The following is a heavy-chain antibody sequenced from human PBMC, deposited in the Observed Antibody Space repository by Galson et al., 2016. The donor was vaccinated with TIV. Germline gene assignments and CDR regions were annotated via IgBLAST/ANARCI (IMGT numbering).Heavy chain of an antibody. CDR1: GFTVSRYA. Sequence: SLRLSCAASGFTVSRYAMSWVRQAPGKGLEWLASITNNNGKTYFADSVKGRFTISRDETSNTVHLQMNSLRAGDTATYCCAKDHPSSGWPAFESWGQGILVTVSS. D-gene: IGHD6-19*01. CDR3: AKDHPSSGWPAFES. V-gene: IGHV3-23*01. CDR2: ITNNNGKT. J-gene: IGHJ4*02.